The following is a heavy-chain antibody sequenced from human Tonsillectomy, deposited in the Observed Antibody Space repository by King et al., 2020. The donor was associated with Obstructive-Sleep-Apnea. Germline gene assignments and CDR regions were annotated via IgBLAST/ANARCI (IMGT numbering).Heavy chain of an antibody. J-gene: IGHJ4*02. Sequence: QLVQSGAEVKKPGESLKISCKVSGYAFATHWIAWVRQMPGKGLEWMGTIYPGDSDTTYSPSFQGQVPILADKSISTAYLQWSSLKASDTAMYYCTRRAWVEAFGIDYWGQGTLVTVSS. V-gene: IGHV5-51*01. CDR2: IYPGDSDT. D-gene: IGHD3-16*01. CDR1: GYAFATHW. CDR3: TRRAWVEAFGIDY.